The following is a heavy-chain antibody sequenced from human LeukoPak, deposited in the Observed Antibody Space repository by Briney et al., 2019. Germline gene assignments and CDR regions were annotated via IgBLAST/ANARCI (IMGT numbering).Heavy chain of an antibody. CDR1: GDSISSYF. Sequence: SETLSLTCTDSGDSISSYFWRWIRQPPGKGLEWIGYFHDSGSANYNPSLKSRITMSVDTSKNQFSLKLRSVTAADTAVYYCARDSHSVDTATPRGFDPWGQGTLVTVSS. J-gene: IGHJ5*02. CDR2: FHDSGSA. D-gene: IGHD2-15*01. V-gene: IGHV4-59*01. CDR3: ARDSHSVDTATPRGFDP.